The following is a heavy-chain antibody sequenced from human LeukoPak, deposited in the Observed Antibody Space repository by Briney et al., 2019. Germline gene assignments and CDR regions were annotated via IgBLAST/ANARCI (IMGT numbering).Heavy chain of an antibody. Sequence: PGGSLRLSCAASGFTFSSYAMRRVRQAPGKGLEWVSGISGSGGSTHYADSVKGRFTISRDNSKNTLYLQMNSLRAEDTAVYYCAKGEGYSYGLQDYWGQGTLVTVSS. CDR3: AKGEGYSYGLQDY. V-gene: IGHV3-23*01. D-gene: IGHD5-18*01. CDR2: ISGSGGST. CDR1: GFTFSSYA. J-gene: IGHJ4*02.